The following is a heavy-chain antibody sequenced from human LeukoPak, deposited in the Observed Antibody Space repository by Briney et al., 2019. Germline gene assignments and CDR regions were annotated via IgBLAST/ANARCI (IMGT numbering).Heavy chain of an antibody. CDR3: AKNGSGTSRAFDV. CDR2: ISGSGGVT. Sequence: GGSLRLSCAASGFTFSSSAMSWVRQAPGKGLEWVSAISGSGGVTYYRDSVKGRFTVSRDNTKNTLYLQMNSLRAEDTVLYYCAKNGSGTSRAFDVWGQGTMVTVSS. V-gene: IGHV3-23*01. CDR1: GFTFSSSA. D-gene: IGHD3-10*01. J-gene: IGHJ3*01.